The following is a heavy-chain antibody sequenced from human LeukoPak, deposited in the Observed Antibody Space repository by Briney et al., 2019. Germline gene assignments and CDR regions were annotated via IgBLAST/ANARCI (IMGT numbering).Heavy chain of an antibody. V-gene: IGHV4-59*08. Sequence: PSETLSLTCTVSGGSISSYYWSWIRQPPGKGLEWIGYIYYSGSTNYNPSLKSRVTISVDTSKNQFSLKLSSVTAADTAVYYCARQEAVAVAWFDPWGQGTLVTVSS. J-gene: IGHJ5*02. D-gene: IGHD6-19*01. CDR2: IYYSGST. CDR1: GGSISSYY. CDR3: ARQEAVAVAWFDP.